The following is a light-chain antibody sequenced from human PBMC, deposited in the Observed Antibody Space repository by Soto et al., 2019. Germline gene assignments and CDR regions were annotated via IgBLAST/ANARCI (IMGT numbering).Light chain of an antibody. CDR3: SSYAGSNTFV. J-gene: IGLJ1*01. CDR2: DVS. CDR1: SSDVGGYDY. Sequence: QSALTQPPSASGSPGRSVTISCTGTSSDVGGYDYVSWHQHHPGKAPKLMLYDVSKRPSGVPDRFPGSKSGNTASLTVSGLQAEDEADYYCSSYAGSNTFVFGNGTKVTVL. V-gene: IGLV2-8*01.